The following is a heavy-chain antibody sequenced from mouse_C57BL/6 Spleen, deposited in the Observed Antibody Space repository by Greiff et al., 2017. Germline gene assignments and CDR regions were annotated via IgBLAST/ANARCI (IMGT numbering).Heavy chain of an antibody. CDR1: GFTFSSYA. CDR3: ARDDYYGSSSYAMDY. CDR2: ISDGGSYT. J-gene: IGHJ4*01. D-gene: IGHD1-1*01. V-gene: IGHV5-4*01. Sequence: EVKVVESGGGLVKPGGSLKLSCAASGFTFSSYAMSWVRQTPEKRLEWVATISDGGSYTYYPDNVKGRFTSSRDNAKNNLYLQMSHLKSEDTAMYYCARDDYYGSSSYAMDYWGQGTSGTVSS.